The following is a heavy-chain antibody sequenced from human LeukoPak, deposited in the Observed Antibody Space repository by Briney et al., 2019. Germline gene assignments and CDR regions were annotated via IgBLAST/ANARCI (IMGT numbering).Heavy chain of an antibody. CDR2: ISSSSSYI. Sequence: GGSLRLSCTASRFTFSSYEMNWVRQAPGKGLEWVSSISSSSSYIYYADSVKGRFTISRDNAKNSLYLQMNSLRAEDTAVYDCARDVVGGSCHVYWGQGTLVTVSS. J-gene: IGHJ4*02. V-gene: IGHV3-21*01. CDR3: ARDVVGGSCHVY. CDR1: RFTFSSYE. D-gene: IGHD2-15*01.